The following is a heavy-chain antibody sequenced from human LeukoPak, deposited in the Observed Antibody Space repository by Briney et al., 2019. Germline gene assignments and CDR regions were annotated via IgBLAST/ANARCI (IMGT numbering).Heavy chain of an antibody. CDR3: ARGPNSNWSGLDF. CDR2: ISPTGSTT. V-gene: IGHV3-74*01. J-gene: IGHJ4*02. CDR1: GFSFSGHC. D-gene: IGHD6-6*01. Sequence: PGGSLRLSCTASGFSFSGHCMHWARQLPGKGLVWVSRISPTGSTTYYADSVKGRFTVSREKAKNTLYLQVNNLRAADTAVYYCARGPNSNWSGLDFWGQGTLLTVSS.